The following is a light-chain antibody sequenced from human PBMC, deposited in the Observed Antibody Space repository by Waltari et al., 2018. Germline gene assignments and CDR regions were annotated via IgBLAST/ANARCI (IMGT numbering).Light chain of an antibody. J-gene: IGLJ3*02. CDR2: SDH. CDR1: NSTIGSNP. Sequence: QSVLTQPPSASGTPGQRVIISCSGGNSTIGSNPVNCDQQIPDTAPKLLIYSDHQRPSGVPDRFSGSKSGTSASLAISGLQSEDEADYYCAAWDDSLNGYWVFGGGTKLTVL. V-gene: IGLV1-44*01. CDR3: AAWDDSLNGYWV.